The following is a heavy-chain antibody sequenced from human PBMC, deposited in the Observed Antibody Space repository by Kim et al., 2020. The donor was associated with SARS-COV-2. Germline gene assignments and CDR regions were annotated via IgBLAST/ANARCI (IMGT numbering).Heavy chain of an antibody. Sequence: GGSLRLSCAASGFTVSSNYMSWVRQAPGKGLEWVSVIYSGGSTYYADSVKGRFTISRDNSKNTLYLQMNSLGAEDTAVYYCAREWQWFQTGRYFDLWGRGTLVTVSS. V-gene: IGHV3-66*01. CDR1: GFTVSSNY. CDR2: IYSGGST. D-gene: IGHD3-22*01. CDR3: AREWQWFQTGRYFDL. J-gene: IGHJ2*01.